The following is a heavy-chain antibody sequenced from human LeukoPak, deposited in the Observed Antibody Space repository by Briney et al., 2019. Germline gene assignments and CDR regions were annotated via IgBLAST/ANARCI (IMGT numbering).Heavy chain of an antibody. V-gene: IGHV3-66*01. J-gene: IGHJ6*04. CDR3: AELGITMIGGV. Sequence: GGSLRLSCAASGFTVSSNYMSWVRQAPGKGLEWVSVIYSGGSTYYADSVKGRFTISRDNSKNTMYLQMNSLRAEDTAVYYCAELGITMIGGVWGKGTTVTISS. D-gene: IGHD3-10*02. CDR2: IYSGGST. CDR1: GFTVSSNY.